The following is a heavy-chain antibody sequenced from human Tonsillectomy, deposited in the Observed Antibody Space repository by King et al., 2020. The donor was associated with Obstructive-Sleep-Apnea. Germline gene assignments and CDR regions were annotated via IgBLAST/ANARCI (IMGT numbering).Heavy chain of an antibody. CDR2: ISSSSSYI. J-gene: IGHJ3*02. D-gene: IGHD3-9*01. CDR3: ARDHDYDILTGYRGAAFDI. V-gene: IGHV3-21*01. Sequence: VQLVESGGGLVKPGGSLRLSCAASGFTFSSYSMNWVRQAPGKGLEWVSSISSSSSYIYYADSVKGRFTISRDNAKNSLYLQMNSLRAEETAVYYCARDHDYDILTGYRGAAFDIWGQGTMVTVSS. CDR1: GFTFSSYS.